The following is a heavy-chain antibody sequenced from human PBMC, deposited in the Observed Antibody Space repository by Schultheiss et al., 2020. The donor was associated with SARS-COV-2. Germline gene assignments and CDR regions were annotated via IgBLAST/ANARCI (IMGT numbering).Heavy chain of an antibody. D-gene: IGHD4-17*01. J-gene: IGHJ4*02. V-gene: IGHV1-69*06. CDR2: IIPIFASS. CDR1: GGTFSSYA. CDR3: AARDLDGDSLY. Sequence: SVKVSCKASGGTFSSYAFNWVRRAPGLGLEWVGGIIPIFASSTFAQNFQDRVRITADKSSSTVYMDLRSLRSEDTAIYYCAARDLDGDSLYWGLGTLVTVSS.